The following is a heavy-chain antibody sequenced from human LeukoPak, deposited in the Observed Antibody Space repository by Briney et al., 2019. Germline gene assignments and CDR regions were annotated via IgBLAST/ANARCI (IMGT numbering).Heavy chain of an antibody. CDR3: ARRFDC. CDR2: ISGSGGST. J-gene: IGHJ4*02. Sequence: GGSLRLSCAASGFTFSSYSMSWVRQAPGKGLEWVSAISGSGGSTYYADSVKGRFTISRDNARNSLYLQMSSLRDEDSAVYFCARRFDCWGQGTLVTVSS. CDR1: GFTFSSYS. V-gene: IGHV3-23*01.